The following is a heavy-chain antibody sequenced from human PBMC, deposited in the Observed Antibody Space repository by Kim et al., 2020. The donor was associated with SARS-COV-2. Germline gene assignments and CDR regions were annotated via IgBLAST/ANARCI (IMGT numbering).Heavy chain of an antibody. D-gene: IGHD2-21*02. Sequence: ASVKVSCKTSGYNFFNLFIHWVRQAPGEGLEWMGWINAGKGDTRVSQKFQDRLSISRDRPAATIYMELSRLKSEDTAIYYLARSGDYYLNAFDVWGRGTM. J-gene: IGHJ3*01. CDR3: ARSGDYYLNAFDV. CDR1: GYNFFNLF. V-gene: IGHV1-3*01. CDR2: INAGKGDT.